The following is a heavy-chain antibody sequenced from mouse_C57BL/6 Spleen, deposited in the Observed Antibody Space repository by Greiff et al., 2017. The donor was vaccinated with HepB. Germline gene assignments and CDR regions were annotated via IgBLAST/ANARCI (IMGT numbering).Heavy chain of an antibody. CDR2: IDPEDGET. D-gene: IGHD3-2*02. CDR1: GFNINDYY. Sequence: DVQLQESGAELVKPGASVKLSCTASGFNINDYYMHWVKQRTEQGLEWIGRIDPEDGETKYAPKFQGKATITAETSSNTAYLQLSSLTTADTAVYYCARSESQTCFAYWGQGTLVTVSA. J-gene: IGHJ3*01. CDR3: ARSESQTCFAY. V-gene: IGHV14-2*01.